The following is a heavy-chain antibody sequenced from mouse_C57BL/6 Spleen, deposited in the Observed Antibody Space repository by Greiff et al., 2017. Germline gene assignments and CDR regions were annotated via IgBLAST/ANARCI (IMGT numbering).Heavy chain of an antibody. CDR3: ARYQGTNYRNPNWYFDV. CDR2: INPSNGGT. D-gene: IGHD2-5*01. CDR1: GYTFTSYW. V-gene: IGHV1-53*01. Sequence: VQLQQPGTELVKPGASVKLSCKASGYTFTSYWMHWVKQRPGQGLEWIGNINPSNGGTNYNEKFKSKATLTVDKSSSPAYMQLSSLTSEDSAVYYCARYQGTNYRNPNWYFDVWGTGTTVTVSS. J-gene: IGHJ1*03.